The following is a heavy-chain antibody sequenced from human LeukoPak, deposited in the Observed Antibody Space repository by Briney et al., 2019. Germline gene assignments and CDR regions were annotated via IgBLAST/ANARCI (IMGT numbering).Heavy chain of an antibody. Sequence: PSETLSLTCTVSGGSISSSNYYWGWIRQPPGKGLEWIGSMYYSGNTYYNPSLKSRVTISIDTSKNQFSLKLSSVTAADTAVYYCARGAAWSPYYFDYWGQGTLVTVSS. V-gene: IGHV4-39*07. D-gene: IGHD6-13*01. CDR2: MYYSGNT. CDR1: GGSISSSNYY. CDR3: ARGAAWSPYYFDY. J-gene: IGHJ4*02.